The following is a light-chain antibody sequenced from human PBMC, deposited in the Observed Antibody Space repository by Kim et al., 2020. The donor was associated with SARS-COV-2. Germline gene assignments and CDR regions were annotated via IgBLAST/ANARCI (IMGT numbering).Light chain of an antibody. Sequence: IQMTQSPSTLSASVGDRVTITCRASHDISSWLAWYQQKSGKAPKLLIYRASALESGVPSRFSGSGSGTEFTLTISSLQPDDFATYYCQQYDRDSTFGQGTKLEI. CDR2: RAS. V-gene: IGKV1-5*03. J-gene: IGKJ2*01. CDR1: HDISSW. CDR3: QQYDRDST.